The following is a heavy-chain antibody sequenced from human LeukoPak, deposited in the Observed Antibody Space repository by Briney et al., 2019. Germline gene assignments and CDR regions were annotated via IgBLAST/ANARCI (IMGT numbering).Heavy chain of an antibody. CDR1: GVSISSSSYY. D-gene: IGHD3-9*01. Sequence: SETLSLTCTVSGVSISSSSYYWGWVRQPPGEGLEWIGSIYYSGSTYYNPSLKSRVTISVDTSKNQFSLKLSSVTAADTAVYYCARDDYDILTGYYIAVGYWGQGTLVTVSS. J-gene: IGHJ4*02. CDR2: IYYSGST. CDR3: ARDDYDILTGYYIAVGY. V-gene: IGHV4-39*07.